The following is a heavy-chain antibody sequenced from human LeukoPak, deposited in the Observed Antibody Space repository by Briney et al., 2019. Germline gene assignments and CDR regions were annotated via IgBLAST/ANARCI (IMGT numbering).Heavy chain of an antibody. CDR1: GGSFSGYY. Sequence: SETLSLTCAVYGGSFSGYYWSWIRQPPGKVLEWIGEINHSGSTNYNPSLKSRVTISVDTSKNQFSLKLSSVTAADTAVYYCARTPRGATTFRRDYNWFDPWGQGTLVTVSS. J-gene: IGHJ5*02. CDR3: ARTPRGATTFRRDYNWFDP. V-gene: IGHV4-34*01. CDR2: INHSGST. D-gene: IGHD4-17*01.